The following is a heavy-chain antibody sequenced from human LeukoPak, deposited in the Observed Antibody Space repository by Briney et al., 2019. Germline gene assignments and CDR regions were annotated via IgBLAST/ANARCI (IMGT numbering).Heavy chain of an antibody. V-gene: IGHV3-66*02. D-gene: IGHD2-21*02. CDR3: ARDGGDDYYYYGMDV. CDR1: GFTVSSNY. CDR2: IYSGGST. J-gene: IGHJ6*02. Sequence: GGSLGLSCAASGFTVSSNYMSWVRQAPGKGLEWVSVIYSGGSTYYADSVKGRFTISRDNSKNTLYLQMNSLRAEDTAVYYCARDGGDDYYYYGMDVWGQGTTVTVSS.